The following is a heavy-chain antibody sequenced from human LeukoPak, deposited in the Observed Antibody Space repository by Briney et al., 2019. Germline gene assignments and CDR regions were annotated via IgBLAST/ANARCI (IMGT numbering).Heavy chain of an antibody. J-gene: IGHJ4*02. D-gene: IGHD2-2*01. CDR3: VKEDIVVAPAVLGLFDY. CDR2: ISYDETKR. V-gene: IGHV3-30*18. Sequence: GESLRLSCAASGFEFSAYGMHWVRQAPGKGLEWVAVISYDETKRYYADSVKGRFTISRDKSKNMVFLQMNSLRTEDTAVYYCVKEDIVVAPAVLGLFDYWGQGTLVTVSS. CDR1: GFEFSAYG.